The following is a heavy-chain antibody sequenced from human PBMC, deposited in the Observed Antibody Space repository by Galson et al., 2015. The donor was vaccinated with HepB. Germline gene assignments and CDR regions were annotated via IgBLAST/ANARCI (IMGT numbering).Heavy chain of an antibody. J-gene: IGHJ4*02. CDR3: AREGYCSGGSCYYQLDY. Sequence: SLRHSCAASGFTFSSYSMNWVRQAPGKGLEWVSYISSSSSTIYYADSVKGRFTISRDNAKNSLYLQMNSLRDEDTAVYYCAREGYCSGGSCYYQLDYWVQGTLVTVSS. CDR1: GFTFSSYS. V-gene: IGHV3-48*02. D-gene: IGHD2-15*01. CDR2: ISSSSSTI.